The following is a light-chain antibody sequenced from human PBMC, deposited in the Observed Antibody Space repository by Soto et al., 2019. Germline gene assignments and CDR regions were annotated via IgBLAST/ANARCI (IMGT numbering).Light chain of an antibody. J-gene: IGKJ1*01. Sequence: EIVLTQSPGTLSLSPGERATLSCRASQSVSSSYLAWYQQKPGQAPRLLIYGASSRATGIPDRFGGSGSGTDFPLTSSRLEHEDFAVYYCQQYGSSTWAFVQGTKVEIK. CDR2: GAS. V-gene: IGKV3-20*01. CDR1: QSVSSSY. CDR3: QQYGSSTWA.